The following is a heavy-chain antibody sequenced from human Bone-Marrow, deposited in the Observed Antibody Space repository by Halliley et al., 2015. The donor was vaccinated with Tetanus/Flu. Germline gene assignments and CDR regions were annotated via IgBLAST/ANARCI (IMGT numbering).Heavy chain of an antibody. CDR3: AGVLPYCSTTSCFLDV. CDR1: GFIFSSYG. Sequence: SLRLSCAASGFIFSSYGMHWVRQAPGKGLEWVAVIWYDGGRRYYGDSVKGRFTISRGNSRNTLYLEMNGLRLEDTAVYYCAGVLPYCSTTSCFLDVWGQGTTVTVSS. J-gene: IGHJ6*02. D-gene: IGHD2-2*01. CDR2: IWYDGGRR. V-gene: IGHV3-33*01.